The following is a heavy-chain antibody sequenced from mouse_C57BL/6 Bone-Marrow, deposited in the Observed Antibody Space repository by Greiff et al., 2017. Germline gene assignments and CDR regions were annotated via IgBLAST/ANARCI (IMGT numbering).Heavy chain of an antibody. CDR3: TTDYDYFDY. D-gene: IGHD2-4*01. CDR2: IDPENGDT. Sequence: EVHLVESGAELVRPGASVKLSCTASGFNIKDDYMHWVKQRPEQGLEWIGWIDPENGDTEYASKFQGKATITADTSSNTAYLQLSSLTSEDTAVYYCTTDYDYFDYWGQGTTLTVSS. V-gene: IGHV14-4*01. CDR1: GFNIKDDY. J-gene: IGHJ2*01.